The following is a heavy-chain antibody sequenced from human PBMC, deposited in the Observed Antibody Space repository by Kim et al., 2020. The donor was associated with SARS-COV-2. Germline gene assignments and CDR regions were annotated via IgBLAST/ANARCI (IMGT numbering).Heavy chain of an antibody. Sequence: GGSLRLSCAASGFTFSSYAMHWVRQAPGKGLEWVAVISYDGSNKYYADSVKGRFTISRDNSKNTLYLQMNSLRAEDTDVYYCASEHGSGSYPRYWGQGTLVTVSS. CDR2: ISYDGSNK. V-gene: IGHV3-30-3*01. CDR1: GFTFSSYA. D-gene: IGHD3-10*01. CDR3: ASEHGSGSYPRY. J-gene: IGHJ4*02.